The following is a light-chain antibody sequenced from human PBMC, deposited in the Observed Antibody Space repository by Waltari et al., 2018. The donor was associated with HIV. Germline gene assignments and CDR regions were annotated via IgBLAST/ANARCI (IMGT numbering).Light chain of an antibody. V-gene: IGLV2-14*03. J-gene: IGLJ1*01. CDR1: SSDVGAYNY. CDR3: SSYTSSHTQV. CDR2: DVN. Sequence: HSALTQPASVSGSHGTSLAFPCTGTSSDVGAYNYVHWNQQHPGKAPKFIIYDVNKRPVGVSNRFSGSNSGNTASLTISWLQAEDEADYYCSSYTSSHTQVFGSGTKVTVL.